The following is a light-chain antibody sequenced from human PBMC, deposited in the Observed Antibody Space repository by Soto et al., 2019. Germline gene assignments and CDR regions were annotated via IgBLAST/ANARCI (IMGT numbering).Light chain of an antibody. V-gene: IGKV1-33*01. Sequence: DIQMTQSPSSLSASVGDRVTIICQASQDIGNSLNWYQQKPGKSPKILIYAASNLEPGVPSRFSGSGSGTNFTLTISSLEPEDIATYYCHQYDNLPYTFGQGANLDIK. J-gene: IGKJ2*01. CDR2: AAS. CDR3: HQYDNLPYT. CDR1: QDIGNS.